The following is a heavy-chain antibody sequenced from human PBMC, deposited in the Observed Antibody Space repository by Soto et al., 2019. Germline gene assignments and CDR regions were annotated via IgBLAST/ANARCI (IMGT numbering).Heavy chain of an antibody. D-gene: IGHD2-15*01. V-gene: IGHV3-23*01. CDR2: ISGSGGST. J-gene: IGHJ5*02. Sequence: EVQLLESGGGLVQPGGSLRLSCAASGFTFSSYAMSWVRQAPGKGLEWVSAISGSGGSTYYADSVKGRFTISRDNSKNTLYLQMNSLRAEDTAVYYCAKSRVIVVLVAATFNWFDPWGQGTLVTVS. CDR3: AKSRVIVVLVAATFNWFDP. CDR1: GFTFSSYA.